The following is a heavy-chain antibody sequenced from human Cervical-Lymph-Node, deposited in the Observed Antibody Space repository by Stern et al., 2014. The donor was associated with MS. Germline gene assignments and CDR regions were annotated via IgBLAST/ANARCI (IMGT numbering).Heavy chain of an antibody. CDR2: LYTSGTT. J-gene: IGHJ4*02. D-gene: IGHD4-17*01. V-gene: IGHV4-4*07. CDR3: ATGDGAFDF. CDR1: GGSITRWF. Sequence: QVQLVQSGPGLVKTSETLSLTCIVSGGSITRWFWSWIRQPAGKPLEWVGRLYTSGTTDYNPSLERRVTMSVDTPKSHFSLQLDSVTAADTAVYYCATGDGAFDFWGQGILVTFSS.